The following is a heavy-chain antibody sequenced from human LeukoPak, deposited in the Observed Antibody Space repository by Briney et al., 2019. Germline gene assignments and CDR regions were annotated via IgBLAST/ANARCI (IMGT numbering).Heavy chain of an antibody. CDR2: IYSSGST. Sequence: PSETLSLTCSVSGGSINSFYWSWIRQPPGKGLEWNGYIYSSGSTKYNPSLNSRVTISVDTSNNQFSLNLRSVTASDTAVYYCARRRVSGGAAGRFDPWGQGTLVTVSS. CDR3: ARRRVSGGAAGRFDP. CDR1: GGSINSFY. V-gene: IGHV4-4*09. D-gene: IGHD3-16*01. J-gene: IGHJ5*02.